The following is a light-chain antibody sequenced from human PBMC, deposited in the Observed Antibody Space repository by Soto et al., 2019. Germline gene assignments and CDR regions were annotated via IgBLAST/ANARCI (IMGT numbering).Light chain of an antibody. J-gene: IGLJ1*01. V-gene: IGLV2-14*03. Sequence: QSVLAQPASVSGSPGQSITISCTGSSSDVGAFDYVCWHQQHPGKAPKLLIFDVSSRPSGVSSRFSASKSGNTASLTISGLQADDEADYYCSSYTTSITHVFGTGT. CDR3: SSYTTSITHV. CDR2: DVS. CDR1: SSDVGAFDY.